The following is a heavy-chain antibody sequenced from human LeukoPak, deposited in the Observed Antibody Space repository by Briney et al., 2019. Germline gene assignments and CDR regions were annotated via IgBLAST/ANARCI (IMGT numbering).Heavy chain of an antibody. V-gene: IGHV3-9*03. Sequence: GRSLRLSCAASGFTFDDYAMHWVRQAPGKGLEWVSGISWKSGSIGYADSVKGRFTISRDNAKNSLYLQMNSLRAEDMALYYCAKDMRIYGSGSTDAFDIWAKGQWSPSLQ. CDR3: AKDMRIYGSGSTDAFDI. CDR2: ISWKSGSI. D-gene: IGHD3-10*01. CDR1: GFTFDDYA. J-gene: IGHJ3*02.